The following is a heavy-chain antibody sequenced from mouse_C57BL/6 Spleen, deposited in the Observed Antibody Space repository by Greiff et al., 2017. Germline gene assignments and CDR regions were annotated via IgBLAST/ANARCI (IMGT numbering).Heavy chain of an antibody. Sequence: EVQLQQSGPVLVKPGASVKMSCKASGYTFTDYYMNWVKQSHGKSLEWIGVINPYNGGTSYNQKFKGKATLTVDKSSSTAYMELNSLTSEDSAVYYCARYSYGSSYWYFDVWGTGTTVTVSS. CDR3: ARYSYGSSYWYFDV. J-gene: IGHJ1*03. V-gene: IGHV1-19*01. CDR1: GYTFTDYY. D-gene: IGHD1-1*01. CDR2: INPYNGGT.